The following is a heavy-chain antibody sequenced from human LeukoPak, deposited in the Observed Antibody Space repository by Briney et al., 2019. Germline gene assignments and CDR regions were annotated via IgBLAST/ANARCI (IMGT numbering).Heavy chain of an antibody. V-gene: IGHV1-46*01. CDR2: INLSGGST. CDR3: AREGYCSGSSCHSGAHFQH. Sequence: ASVKVSCKAPGYSFTTYYMHWLRQAPGQGLEWMGIINLSGGSTTYAQKFQGRVTMTRDISTSTVYMELSSLRSADTAVYYCAREGYCSGSSCHSGAHFQHWGQGTLVTVSS. J-gene: IGHJ1*01. CDR1: GYSFTTYY. D-gene: IGHD2-15*01.